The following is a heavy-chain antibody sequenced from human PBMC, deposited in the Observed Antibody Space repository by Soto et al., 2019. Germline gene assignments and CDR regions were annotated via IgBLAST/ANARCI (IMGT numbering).Heavy chain of an antibody. CDR3: ARDHDSAVYYYYGMDV. J-gene: IGHJ6*02. CDR2: ISAYNGNT. Sequence: QVKLVQSGAEVKKPGASVKVSCKASGYTFTSYGISWVRQAPGQGLEWMGWISAYNGNTNYAQKLQGRVTMTTDTSTSTAYMELRSLRSDDTAVYYCARDHDSAVYYYYGMDVWGQGTTVTVSS. CDR1: GYTFTSYG. V-gene: IGHV1-18*01. D-gene: IGHD3-22*01.